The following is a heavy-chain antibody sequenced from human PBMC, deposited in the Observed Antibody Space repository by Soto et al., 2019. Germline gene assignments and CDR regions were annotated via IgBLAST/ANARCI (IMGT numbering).Heavy chain of an antibody. D-gene: IGHD6-19*01. CDR3: AKGAVAGYPTAYYYSGRDV. Sequence: QVQLLQSGAEVKKPGSSVRVSCEASGGTFRTYAISWVRQAPGQGLEWMGEIIPIFGKVNYAQKFQGRVTITAEESTTAVYTDMRSLTSAEMAVYCCAKGAVAGYPTAYYYSGRDVWGQGATVTVS. CDR1: GGTFRTYA. V-gene: IGHV1-69*12. CDR2: IIPIFGKV. J-gene: IGHJ6*02.